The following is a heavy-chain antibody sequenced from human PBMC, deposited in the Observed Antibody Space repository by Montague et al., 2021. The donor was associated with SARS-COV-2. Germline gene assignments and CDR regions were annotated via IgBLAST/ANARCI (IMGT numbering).Heavy chain of an antibody. CDR1: GDSISSFY. CDR2: IYASGGT. D-gene: IGHD1-26*01. J-gene: IGHJ4*02. Sequence: SETLSLTCTVSGDSISSFYWNWIRQPAGKGLEWIGRIYASGGTNYNPSLKSRVTMSVDTSKNQSSLSLTSVTAADTAVYFCARFGSGTLKFDLWGQGTLVTVSS. CDR3: ARFGSGTLKFDL. V-gene: IGHV4-4*07.